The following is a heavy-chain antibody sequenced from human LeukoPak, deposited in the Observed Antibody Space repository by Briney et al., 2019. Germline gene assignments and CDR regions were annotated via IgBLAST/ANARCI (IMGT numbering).Heavy chain of an antibody. Sequence: GASVKVSCKASGYTFTGHYMHRVRQAPGQGLEWMGWINPNSGGTNYAQKFQGRVTMTRDTTISAAYMELSRLRSDDTAVYYCARPYCSSTSCYQDEDAFDIWGQGTMVTVSS. CDR1: GYTFTGHY. CDR3: ARPYCSSTSCYQDEDAFDI. D-gene: IGHD2-2*01. V-gene: IGHV1-2*02. J-gene: IGHJ3*02. CDR2: INPNSGGT.